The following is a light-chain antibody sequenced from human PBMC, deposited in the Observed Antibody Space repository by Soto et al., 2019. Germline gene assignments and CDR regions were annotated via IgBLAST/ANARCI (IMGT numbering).Light chain of an antibody. CDR1: QDISNY. J-gene: IGKJ4*01. CDR3: QQYDNFRALT. CDR2: DAS. V-gene: IGKV1-33*01. Sequence: DIQMTQSPSSLSASVGDRVTITCQASQDISNYLSWYQQKPGKAPKLVIYDASNLEAGVPSRFSGSGSGTDFTFTISSLQPEDIATYYCQQYDNFRALTFGGGTKVEMK.